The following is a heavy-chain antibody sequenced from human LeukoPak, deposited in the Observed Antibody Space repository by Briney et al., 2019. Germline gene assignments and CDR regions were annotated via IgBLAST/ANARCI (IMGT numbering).Heavy chain of an antibody. V-gene: IGHV5-51*01. CDR3: ARSTWATGGDY. J-gene: IGHJ4*02. CDR1: GYTFTHYW. CDR2: IYPGDSDI. Sequence: GESLKIPCKGSGYTFTHYWIGWVRQLPGKGLEWMGIIYPGDSDIKYSPSFQGQVTFSTDKSISTAYLQWSSLKASDTAIYYCARSTWATGGDYWGQGTLVTVSS. D-gene: IGHD1-1*01.